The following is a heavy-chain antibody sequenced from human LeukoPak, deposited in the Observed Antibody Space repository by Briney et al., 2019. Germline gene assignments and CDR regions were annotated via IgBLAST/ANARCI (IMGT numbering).Heavy chain of an antibody. D-gene: IGHD1-14*01. V-gene: IGHV4-34*01. CDR3: ARAPPGPRTIDY. CDR1: GGSFSGYY. J-gene: IGHJ4*02. CDR2: INHSGST. Sequence: PSETLSLTCAVSGGSFSGYYWSWIRQPPGKGLEWIGEINHSGSTNYNPSLKSRVTISVDTSKNQFSLKLSSVTAADTAVYYCARAPPGPRTIDYWGQGTLVTVSS.